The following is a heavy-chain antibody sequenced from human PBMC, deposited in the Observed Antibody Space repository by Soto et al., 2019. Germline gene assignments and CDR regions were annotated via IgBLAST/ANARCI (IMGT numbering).Heavy chain of an antibody. CDR1: GFTFSSYG. J-gene: IGHJ6*02. V-gene: IGHV3-30*18. D-gene: IGHD6-19*01. Sequence: GGSLRLSCAASGFTFSSYGMHWVRQAPGKGLEWVAVISYDGSNKYYADSVKGRFTISRDNSKNTLYLQMNSLRAEDTAVYYCAKAYSSGWYTYYYYGMDVWGQGTTLTVSS. CDR3: AKAYSSGWYTYYYYGMDV. CDR2: ISYDGSNK.